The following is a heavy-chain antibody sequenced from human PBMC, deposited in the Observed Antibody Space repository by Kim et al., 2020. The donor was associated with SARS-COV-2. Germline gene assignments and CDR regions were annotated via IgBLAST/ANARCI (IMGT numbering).Heavy chain of an antibody. Sequence: SVKVSCKASGGIFSRFPISWVRQAPGQGLEWMGMIIPLFGTPNYARKFQGRLTITADESTSTAYMDLSSLTFEDTAVYYCGGWKGTATTRGWSGPLDFWGQGILVTVSS. CDR1: GGIFSRFP. J-gene: IGHJ4*02. D-gene: IGHD6-19*01. V-gene: IGHV1-69*13. CDR3: GGWKGTATTRGWSGPLDF. CDR2: IIPLFGTP.